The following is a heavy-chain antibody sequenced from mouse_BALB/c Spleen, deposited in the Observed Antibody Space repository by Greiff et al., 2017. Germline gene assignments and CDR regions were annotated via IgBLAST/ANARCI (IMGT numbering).Heavy chain of an antibody. Sequence: EVKLVESGPDLVKPSQSLSLTCTVTGYSITSCYSWYWIRQFPGNKLEWMGLIHYSGSTNYNPSLKSRISITRDTSKNQFFLQLNSVTTEDTATYYCASGNGGLGFDYWGQGTTLTVSA. CDR2: IHYSGST. CDR3: ASGNGGLGFDY. CDR1: GYSITSCYS. D-gene: IGHD4-1*01. J-gene: IGHJ2*01. V-gene: IGHV3-1*02.